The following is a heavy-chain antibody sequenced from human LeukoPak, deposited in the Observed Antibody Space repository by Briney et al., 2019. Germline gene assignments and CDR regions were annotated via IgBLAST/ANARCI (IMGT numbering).Heavy chain of an antibody. CDR3: ARESAVAGRSLDY. D-gene: IGHD6-19*01. J-gene: IGHJ4*02. CDR1: GGSISSYY. CDR2: IYYSGST. V-gene: IGHV4-59*01. Sequence: SETLSLTCTVSGGSISSYYWSWIRQPPGKGLEWIGYIYYSGSTNYNPSLKSRVTISVDTSKNQFSLKLSSVTAADTAVYYCARESAVAGRSLDYWGQGTLVTVSS.